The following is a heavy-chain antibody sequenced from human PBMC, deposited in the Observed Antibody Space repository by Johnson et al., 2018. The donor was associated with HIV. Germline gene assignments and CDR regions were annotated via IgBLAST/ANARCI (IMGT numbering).Heavy chain of an antibody. Sequence: EVQVVESGGGLVQPGRSLRLSCAASGFTFDDYAMHWVRQAPGKGLEWVSGISWNSGSIGYADSVKGRFTISRDNAKNSLYLQMNSLRAEDTALYYCARDSTPWGGDYVGYAFDIWGRGTMVTVSS. CDR2: ISWNSGSI. D-gene: IGHD4-17*01. V-gene: IGHV3-9*01. CDR1: GFTFDDYA. CDR3: ARDSTPWGGDYVGYAFDI. J-gene: IGHJ3*02.